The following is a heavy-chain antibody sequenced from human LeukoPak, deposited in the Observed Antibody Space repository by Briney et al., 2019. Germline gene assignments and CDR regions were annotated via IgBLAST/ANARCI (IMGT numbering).Heavy chain of an antibody. J-gene: IGHJ6*02. D-gene: IGHD2-2*01. V-gene: IGHV3-21*01. CDR2: ISSSSSYI. CDR1: GFTFSSYS. Sequence: WGSLRLACAASGFTFSSYSMNWVRQAPGKGLEWVSSISSSSSYIYYADSVKGRFTISRDNAKNSLYLQMNSLRAEDTAVYYCARDRYCSSTSCPNYYGMDVWGQGTTVTVSS. CDR3: ARDRYCSSTSCPNYYGMDV.